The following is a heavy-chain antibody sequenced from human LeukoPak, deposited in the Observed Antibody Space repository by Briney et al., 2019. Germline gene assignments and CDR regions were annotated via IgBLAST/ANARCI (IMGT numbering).Heavy chain of an antibody. J-gene: IGHJ5*02. CDR1: GFTFSNYA. CDR3: AKDQGIAAAVNNWFDP. Sequence: GGSLRLSCAASGFTFSNYAMSWVRQAPGKGLEWVSGISGSGGSTYYADSVKGRFTISRDNSKNTLYLQMNSLRAEDTAVYYCAKDQGIAAAVNNWFDPWGQGTLVTVSS. CDR2: ISGSGGST. D-gene: IGHD6-13*01. V-gene: IGHV3-23*01.